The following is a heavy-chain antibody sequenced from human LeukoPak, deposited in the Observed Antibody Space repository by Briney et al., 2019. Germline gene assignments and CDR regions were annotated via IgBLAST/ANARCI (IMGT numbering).Heavy chain of an antibody. CDR3: ARDFSVLGAGTIDY. D-gene: IGHD6-19*01. V-gene: IGHV1-18*01. CDR1: GYTFTSYG. J-gene: IGHJ4*02. CDR2: ISAYNGNT. Sequence: ASVKLSCKASGYTFTSYGISWVRQAPGQGLEWMGWISAYNGNTNYAQKLQGRVTMTTDTSTSTAYMELRSLRSDDTAVYYCARDFSVLGAGTIDYWGQGTLVTVSS.